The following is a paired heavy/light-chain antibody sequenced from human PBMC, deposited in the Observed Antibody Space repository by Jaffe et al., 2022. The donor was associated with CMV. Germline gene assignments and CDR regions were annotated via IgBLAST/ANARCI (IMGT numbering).Heavy chain of an antibody. J-gene: IGHJ4*02. D-gene: IGHD5-12*01. CDR2: IDPSDSYT. Sequence: EVQLVQSGAEVKKPGESLRISCKGSGYSFTSYWISWVRQMPGKGLEWMGRIDPSDSYTNYSPSFQGHVTISADKSISTAYLQWSSLKASDTAMYYCAREDIVATMNPDYWGQGTLVTVSS. CDR3: AREDIVATMNPDY. CDR1: GYSFTSYW. V-gene: IGHV5-10-1*03.
Light chain of an antibody. J-gene: IGKJ2*01. CDR3: QQYYSTPMYT. CDR1: QGISNS. Sequence: DIQMTQSPSSLSASVGDRVTITCRASQGISNSLAWYQQKPGKAPKLLLYAASRLESGVPSRFSGSGSGTDYTLTISSLQPEDFATYYCQQYYSTPMYTFGQGTKLEIK. V-gene: IGKV1-NL1*01. CDR2: AAS.